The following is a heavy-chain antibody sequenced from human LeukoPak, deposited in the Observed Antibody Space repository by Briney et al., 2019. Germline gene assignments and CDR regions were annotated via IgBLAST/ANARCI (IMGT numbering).Heavy chain of an antibody. CDR1: GGSISSYY. CDR2: IYYSGNT. V-gene: IGHV4-59*01. Sequence: SETLSLTCTVSGGSISSYYWSWIRQPPGKGLEWIGYIYYSGNTNYNPSLKSRVTISVDTCKNQFSLKLSSVTAADTAVYYCARDSGGYYFDYWGQGTLVTVSS. D-gene: IGHD3-10*01. J-gene: IGHJ4*02. CDR3: ARDSGGYYFDY.